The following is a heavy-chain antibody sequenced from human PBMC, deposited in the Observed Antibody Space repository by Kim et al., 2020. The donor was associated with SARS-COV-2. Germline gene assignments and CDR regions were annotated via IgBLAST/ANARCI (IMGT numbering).Heavy chain of an antibody. J-gene: IGHJ5*02. Sequence: GGSLRLSCAASGFTFSSYAMHWVRQAPGKGLEWVAVIWYDGSNKYYADSVKGRFTISRDNSKNTLYLQMNSLRAEDTAVYYCAKDLYGAGGTLQFDPWGQGTLVTVSS. D-gene: IGHD1-7*01. V-gene: IGHV3-33*06. CDR1: GFTFSSYA. CDR3: AKDLYGAGGTLQFDP. CDR2: IWYDGSNK.